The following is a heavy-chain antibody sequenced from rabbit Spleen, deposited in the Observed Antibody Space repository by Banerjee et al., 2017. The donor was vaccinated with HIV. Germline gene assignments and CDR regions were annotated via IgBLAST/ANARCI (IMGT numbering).Heavy chain of an antibody. J-gene: IGHJ4*01. Sequence: QEQLVESGGGLVKPEGSLTLACKAYGFSFSDRDVMCWVRQAPGKGLQWIACINTYTGKPVYATWPKGRFTISRTSSTTVTLQMTSLTAADTATYFCARDLASVVGWNFNLWGQGTLVTVS. CDR3: ARDLASVVGWNFNL. CDR1: GFSFSDRDV. D-gene: IGHD3-1*01. V-gene: IGHV1S45*01. CDR2: INTYTGKP.